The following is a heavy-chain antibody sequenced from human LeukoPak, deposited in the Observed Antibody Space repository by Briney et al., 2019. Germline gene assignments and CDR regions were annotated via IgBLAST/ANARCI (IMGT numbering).Heavy chain of an antibody. CDR3: ARGGHYYDSSGYYSPFDY. V-gene: IGHV4-4*07. Sequence: SETLSLTCTVSGGSISSYYWSWIRQPAGKGLEWIGRIYTSGSTNYNPSLKSRVTMSVDTSKNQFSLKLSSVTAADTAVYYCARGGHYYDSSGYYSPFDYWGQGTLVTVSS. J-gene: IGHJ4*02. D-gene: IGHD3-22*01. CDR1: GGSISSYY. CDR2: IYTSGST.